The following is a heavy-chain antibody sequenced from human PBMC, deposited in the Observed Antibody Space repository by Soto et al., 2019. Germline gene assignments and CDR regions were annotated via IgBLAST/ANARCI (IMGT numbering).Heavy chain of an antibody. J-gene: IGHJ3*02. CDR2: IFHRGDT. CDR1: GGSVSSKKW. V-gene: IGHV4-4*02. Sequence: SETLSLTCALSGGSVSSKKWWTWVRQTPGKGLEWIGEIFHRGDTNYNTFLKSRVTISIDKSRNQDSLTLTSVTAADTAVYYCASYVGTGGYGAFDIWGQGTVGT. D-gene: IGHD3-16*01. CDR3: ASYVGTGGYGAFDI.